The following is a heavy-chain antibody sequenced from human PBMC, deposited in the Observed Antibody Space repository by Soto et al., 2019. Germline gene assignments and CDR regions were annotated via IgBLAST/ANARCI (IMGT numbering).Heavy chain of an antibody. CDR2: ISTSNSNT. J-gene: IGHJ6*02. D-gene: IGHD5-18*01. V-gene: IGHV1-18*01. CDR3: ERPPQVTRSYYFNGLDV. Sequence: QVQLVQSGGEVKKPGAAVMVSCKASGYTFTNYGISWVRQAPGQGLEWMGWISTSNSNTAYAQKFQDRVTMTTDTYTNTAYMELRSLRPDDTAVYYCERPPQVTRSYYFNGLDVWGQGTTVTVSS. CDR1: GYTFTNYG.